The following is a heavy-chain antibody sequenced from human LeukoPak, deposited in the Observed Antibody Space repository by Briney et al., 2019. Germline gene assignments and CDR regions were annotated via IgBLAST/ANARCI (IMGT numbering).Heavy chain of an antibody. CDR2: IYHSGKT. J-gene: IGHJ4*02. D-gene: IGHD4-17*01. Sequence: SETLSLTCRVSGYSISSGFHWAWIRLSPGKGLEWIGSIYHSGKTYYKPSLRSRLTMSVDTSKNHFSLMLTSVTAADTAIYYCARDIDFGRHDYWGQGTLVTVSS. V-gene: IGHV4-38-2*02. CDR1: GYSISSGFH. CDR3: ARDIDFGRHDY.